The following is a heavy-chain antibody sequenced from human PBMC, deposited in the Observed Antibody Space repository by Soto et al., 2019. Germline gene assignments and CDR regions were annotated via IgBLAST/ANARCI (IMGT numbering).Heavy chain of an antibody. J-gene: IGHJ4*02. V-gene: IGHV1-69*01. CDR3: ARAPILVGETTYENYFDY. D-gene: IGHD2-21*01. Sequence: QVQLVQSGAEEKKPGSSVKVYCKASGGTFSNFVISWVRQSPGQGLEWMGGNIPIFGTANYAQKFQGRVTIIADESTGTTYMRLTSMRSEDTAVYYCARAPILVGETTYENYFDYWGQGTLVTVSS. CDR1: GGTFSNFV. CDR2: NIPIFGTA.